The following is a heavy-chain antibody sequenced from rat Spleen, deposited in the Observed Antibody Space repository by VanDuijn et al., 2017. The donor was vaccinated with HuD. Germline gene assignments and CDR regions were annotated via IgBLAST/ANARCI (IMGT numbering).Heavy chain of an antibody. CDR1: GFTFSDYN. CDR3: VRQDTSGYSNWFTY. V-gene: IGHV5S10*01. D-gene: IGHD4-3*01. CDR2: IIYDGTRT. Sequence: EVQLVDSGGGLVQPGRSLKLSCAASGFTFSDYNMAWVRQAPKKGLEWVATIIYDGTRTFYRDSVKGRFTISRDNAKSTLYLQMDSLRSEDTATYYCVRQDTSGYSNWFTYWGQGTLVTVSS. J-gene: IGHJ3*01.